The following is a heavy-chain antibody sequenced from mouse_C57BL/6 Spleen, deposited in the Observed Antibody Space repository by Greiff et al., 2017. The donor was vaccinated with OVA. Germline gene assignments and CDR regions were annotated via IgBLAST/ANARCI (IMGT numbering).Heavy chain of an antibody. Sequence: VQLQQSGPGLVKPSQSLSLTCSVTGYSITSGYYWNWIRQFPGNKLEWMGYISYDGSNNYNPSLKNRISITRDTSKNQFFLKLNSVTTEDTATYYCARGRDLGVFDYWGQGTTLTVSA. V-gene: IGHV3-6*01. J-gene: IGHJ2*01. CDR2: ISYDGSN. CDR1: GYSITSGYY. CDR3: ARGRDLGVFDY. D-gene: IGHD3-3*01.